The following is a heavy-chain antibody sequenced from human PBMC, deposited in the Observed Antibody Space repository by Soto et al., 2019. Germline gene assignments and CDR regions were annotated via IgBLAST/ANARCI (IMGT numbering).Heavy chain of an antibody. CDR3: ENEGGLRGSYYISSSYYFDY. J-gene: IGHJ4*02. D-gene: IGHD1-26*01. CDR2: ISYDGSNT. V-gene: IGHV3-30*18. Sequence: QVQLVESGGGVVQPGRSLRLSCVASGFTFSSYGMHWVRQAPGKGLEWVAIISYDGSNTYYAESVEGRFTTSRDNSTHTLYLQMTSLRAEDTSVYYCENEGGLRGSYYISSSYYFDYWGQGTLVTVSS. CDR1: GFTFSSYG.